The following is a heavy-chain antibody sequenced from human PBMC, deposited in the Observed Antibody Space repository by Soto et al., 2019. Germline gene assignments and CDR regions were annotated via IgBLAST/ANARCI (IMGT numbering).Heavy chain of an antibody. CDR1: GFTFSGHG. CDR3: ARGRGGDYGGNSGYSDY. V-gene: IGHV3-33*01. J-gene: IGHJ4*02. Sequence: QVQLVESGGGVVQPGRSLRLSCAASGFTFSGHGMHWVRQAPGKGLEWVAVVWHDGSKEYYADSVKGRFTISGDISNDPLYLQVNSLRAEDTAVYSSARGRGGDYGGNSGYSDYWGQGTLVTVSS. CDR2: VWHDGSKE. D-gene: IGHD4-17*01.